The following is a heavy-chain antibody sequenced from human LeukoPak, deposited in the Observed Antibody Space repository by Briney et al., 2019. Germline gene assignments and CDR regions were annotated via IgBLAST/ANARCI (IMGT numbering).Heavy chain of an antibody. CDR1: GGSISTYY. V-gene: IGHV4-59*12. Sequence: SETLSLTCTVSGGSISTYYWSWIRQPPGKGLEWVGYIYYTGSTNYNPSLQSRVTISVDTSKNQFSLKLSSVTAADTAVYYCARDPPLDAFDIWGQGTMVTVSS. J-gene: IGHJ3*02. CDR2: IYYTGST. CDR3: ARDPPLDAFDI.